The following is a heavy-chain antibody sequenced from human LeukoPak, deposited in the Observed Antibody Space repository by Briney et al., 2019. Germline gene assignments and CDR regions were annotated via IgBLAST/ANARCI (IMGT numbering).Heavy chain of an antibody. CDR1: GYTFTSYY. D-gene: IGHD3-3*01. CDR3: ARERLRFLEWLFNTRNWFDP. Sequence: ASVKVSCKASGYTFTSYYMHWVRQAPGQGLEWMGIINPSGGSTSYAQKFQGRVTQTRDTSTSTVYMELSSLRSEDTAVYYCARERLRFLEWLFNTRNWFDPWGQGTLVTVSS. J-gene: IGHJ5*02. V-gene: IGHV1-46*01. CDR2: INPSGGST.